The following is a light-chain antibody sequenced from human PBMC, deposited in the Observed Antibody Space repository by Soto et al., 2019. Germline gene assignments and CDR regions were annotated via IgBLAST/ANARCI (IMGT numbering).Light chain of an antibody. CDR3: QQYGSSPT. CDR2: GAS. V-gene: IGKV3-20*01. Sequence: EIVLTQSPGTLSLSPGERATLSCRASQSVSSSYLAWYQQKPGQAPRLLIYGASSRATGIPDRFSGSGSGTCFTLTISRLEPEDFAVYYCQQYGSSPTFGQGTKVEIK. J-gene: IGKJ1*01. CDR1: QSVSSSY.